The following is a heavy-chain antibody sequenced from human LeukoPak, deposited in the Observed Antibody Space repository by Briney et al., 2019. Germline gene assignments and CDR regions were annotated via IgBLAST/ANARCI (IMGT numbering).Heavy chain of an antibody. CDR3: ARLFLVRGGLGYFDY. CDR2: IYPGDSDT. J-gene: IGHJ4*02. CDR1: GYSFTSYW. Sequence: RGESLKISCKGSGYSFTSYWIGWVRQMPGKGLEWMGIIYPGDSDTRYSPSFQGQVTISADKSISTAYLQWSSLKASDTAMYYCARLFLVRGGLGYFDYWGQGTLVTVSS. D-gene: IGHD3-10*01. V-gene: IGHV5-51*01.